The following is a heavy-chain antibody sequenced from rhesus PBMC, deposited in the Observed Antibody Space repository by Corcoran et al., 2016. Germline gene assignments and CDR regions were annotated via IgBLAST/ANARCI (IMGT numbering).Heavy chain of an antibody. Sequence: QLQLQESGPGLVKPSETLSLTCAVSGYSISSGYGWSGIRQPPGKGMEWIGYISYRVRSSYNPSLKSRVTISRDTSKNQFSLRLSSVTAADTAVCYCARQRSGSYYYFDYWGQRVLVTVSS. CDR2: ISYRVRS. J-gene: IGHJ4*01. V-gene: IGHV4-122*02. D-gene: IGHD3-16*01. CDR3: ARQRSGSYYYFDY. CDR1: GYSISSGYG.